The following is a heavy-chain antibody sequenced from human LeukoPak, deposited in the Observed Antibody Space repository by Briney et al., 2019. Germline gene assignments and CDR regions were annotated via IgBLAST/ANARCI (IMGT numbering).Heavy chain of an antibody. CDR3: SRELAWGPADY. CDR2: THYRSGWYN. Sequence: QTLSLTCAISGDSVSSNSAAWGWIRQSPSRGLEWLGRTHYRSGWYNDYALSVKSRITINPDSSKNQVSLQLNSVTPEDTAVYYCSRELAWGPADYWGQGTLVTVSS. D-gene: IGHD7-27*01. CDR1: GDSVSSNSAA. J-gene: IGHJ4*02. V-gene: IGHV6-1*01.